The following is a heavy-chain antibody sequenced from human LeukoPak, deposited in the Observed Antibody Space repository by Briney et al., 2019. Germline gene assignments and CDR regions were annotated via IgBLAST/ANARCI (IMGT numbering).Heavy chain of an antibody. V-gene: IGHV3-33*01. J-gene: IGHJ4*02. CDR1: GFTFSSYA. Sequence: GGSLRLSCAASGFTFSSYAMHWVRQAPGKGLEWVAIIWYDGNNKYYADSVKGRFTISRDNSKNTLYLQMNSLRAEDTAVYCCARDRPDCGGDCHIFDYWGQGTLVTVSS. CDR2: IWYDGNNK. CDR3: ARDRPDCGGDCHIFDY. D-gene: IGHD2-21*02.